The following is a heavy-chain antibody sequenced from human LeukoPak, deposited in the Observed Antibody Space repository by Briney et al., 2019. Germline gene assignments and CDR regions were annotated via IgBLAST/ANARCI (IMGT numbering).Heavy chain of an antibody. Sequence: ASVTVSCKASGYTFTGYYMHWVRQAPGQGLEWMGRINPNSGGTNYAQKLQGRVAITRDTSISTAYMELTRLRSDDTAVYYCARALTPSSAGTIDYWGQGTLVTVSS. J-gene: IGHJ4*02. CDR2: INPNSGGT. V-gene: IGHV1-2*06. CDR3: ARALTPSSAGTIDY. CDR1: GYTFTGYY. D-gene: IGHD6-13*01.